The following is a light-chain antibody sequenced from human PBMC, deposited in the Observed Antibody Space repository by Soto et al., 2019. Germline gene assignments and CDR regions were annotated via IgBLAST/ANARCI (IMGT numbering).Light chain of an antibody. CDR2: GAS. V-gene: IGKV3D-15*01. J-gene: IGKJ1*01. Sequence: EIQMTQSPSILSASAGERATISCRASQGVSSRLAWYQQKPGQAPRLLISGASSWDTGIPERFSGSGSGTEFTLTISSLQPEDFATYYCQQYNSFWTFGQGTKVDIK. CDR1: QGVSSR. CDR3: QQYNSFWT.